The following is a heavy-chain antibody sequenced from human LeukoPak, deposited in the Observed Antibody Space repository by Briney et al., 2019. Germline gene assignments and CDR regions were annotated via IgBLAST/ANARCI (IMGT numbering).Heavy chain of an antibody. D-gene: IGHD1-20*01. CDR3: ARDAPITGTTDYFDY. V-gene: IGHV3-30*04. J-gene: IGHJ4*02. CDR1: GFTFSSYA. CDR2: ISYDRSNK. Sequence: GRSLRLSCAASGFTFSSYAMHWVRQAPGKGLEWGAVISYDRSNKYYADSVKGRFTISRDNSKNTLYLQMNSLRAEDTAVYYCARDAPITGTTDYFDYWGQGTLVTVSS.